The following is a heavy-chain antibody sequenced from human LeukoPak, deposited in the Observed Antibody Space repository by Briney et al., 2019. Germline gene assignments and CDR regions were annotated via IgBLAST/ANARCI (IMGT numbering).Heavy chain of an antibody. CDR1: GGSISSGGYY. CDR3: ARDGLGDYGFDY. J-gene: IGHJ4*02. V-gene: IGHV4-31*03. Sequence: SESLSLTCTVSGGSISSGGYYWSWLRQHPGKGLEWIGYIYYSGSTYYNPPLKSRVTISVDTSKNQFSLKLSSVTAADTAVYYCARDGLGDYGFDYWGQGTLVTVSP. CDR2: IYYSGST. D-gene: IGHD4-17*01.